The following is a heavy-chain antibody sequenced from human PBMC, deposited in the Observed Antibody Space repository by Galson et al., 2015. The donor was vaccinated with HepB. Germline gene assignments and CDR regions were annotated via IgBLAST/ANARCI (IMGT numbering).Heavy chain of an antibody. CDR2: ISSSSSYI. Sequence: SLRLSCEASGFTFSSYSMNWVRQAPGKGLEWVSSISSSSSYIYYADSVKGRFTISRDNAKNSLYLQMNSLRAEGTAVYYCARDGDYYDSFDPWGQGTLVTVSS. CDR1: GFTFSSYS. J-gene: IGHJ5*02. CDR3: ARDGDYYDSFDP. D-gene: IGHD3-22*01. V-gene: IGHV3-21*01.